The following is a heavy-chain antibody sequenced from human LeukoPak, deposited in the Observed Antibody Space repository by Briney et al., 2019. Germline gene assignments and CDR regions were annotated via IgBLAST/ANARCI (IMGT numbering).Heavy chain of an antibody. D-gene: IGHD3-10*01. CDR1: GGSISSYY. V-gene: IGHV4-59*01. CDR3: ARTYGSGSYSYGMDV. CDR2: IYYSGST. Sequence: SETLSLTCTVSGGSISSYYWSWIRQPPGKGLEWNGYIYYSGSTNYNPSLKSRVTISVDTSKNQFSLKLSSVTAADTAVYYCARTYGSGSYSYGMDVWGQGTTVTVSS. J-gene: IGHJ6*02.